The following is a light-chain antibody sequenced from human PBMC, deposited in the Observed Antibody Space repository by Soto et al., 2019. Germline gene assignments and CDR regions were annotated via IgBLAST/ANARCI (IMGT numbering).Light chain of an antibody. V-gene: IGKV1-39*01. CDR2: AAS. Sequence: DLQMTQSPSSLSASVGDRVTITCRASQTISSYLNWYQQKPGKAPKLLIYAASTLESGVPSRFSGSGSGTDFTLTISSLQPEDFATYYCQQSYSTPWMFGQGTKVE. J-gene: IGKJ1*01. CDR1: QTISSY. CDR3: QQSYSTPWM.